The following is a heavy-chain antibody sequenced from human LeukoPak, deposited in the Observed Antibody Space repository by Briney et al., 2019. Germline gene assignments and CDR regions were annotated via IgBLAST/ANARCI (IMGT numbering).Heavy chain of an antibody. D-gene: IGHD5-12*01. CDR3: ARETYGGYVGPFDY. V-gene: IGHV3-21*01. CDR1: GFTFSSYS. CDR2: ISSSSSYI. J-gene: IGHJ4*02. Sequence: GGSLRLSCAASGFTFSSYSMNWVRQAPGKGLEWVSSISSSSSYIYYADSVKGRFTISRDNAKNSLYLQMNSLRAEDTAVYYCARETYGGYVGPFDYWGQGTLVTVSS.